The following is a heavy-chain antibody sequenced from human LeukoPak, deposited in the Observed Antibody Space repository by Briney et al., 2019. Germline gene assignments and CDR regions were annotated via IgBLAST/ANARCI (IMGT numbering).Heavy chain of an antibody. J-gene: IGHJ4*02. CDR1: GFTFGSYG. CDR3: ARSPQSGSGWYDYFDY. V-gene: IGHV3-21*04. Sequence: GGSLRLSCAASGFTFGSYGMSWVRQAPGKGLEWVSSITISSSSIYYADSVKGRFTISRDNAKNSLYLQMNSLRAEDTAVYYCARSPQSGSGWYDYFDYWGQGTLVTVSS. D-gene: IGHD6-19*01. CDR2: ITISSSSI.